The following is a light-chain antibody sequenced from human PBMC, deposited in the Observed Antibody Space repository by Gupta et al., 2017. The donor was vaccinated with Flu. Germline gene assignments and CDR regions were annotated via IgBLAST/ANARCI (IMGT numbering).Light chain of an antibody. CDR1: SSDVSGYDF. CDR3: ISSTSRYTFV. Sequence: QSALTEPVSVSGSPGPAITISFSGISSDVSGYDFVPWYQHYTGEAPKLMISDVNTRPAGVAHRFSGPKSANTASLPISVHTADDEADYYCISSTSRYTFVFGAGTKVTVL. CDR2: DVN. J-gene: IGLJ1*01. V-gene: IGLV2-14*01.